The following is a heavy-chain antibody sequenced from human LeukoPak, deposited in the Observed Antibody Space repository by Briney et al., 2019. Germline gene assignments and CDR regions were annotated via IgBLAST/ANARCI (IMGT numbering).Heavy chain of an antibody. V-gene: IGHV4-34*01. J-gene: IGHJ4*02. D-gene: IGHD3-10*01. CDR2: ISHTGNT. CDR1: GGSFSGYY. CDR3: VITLVREGNKDHY. Sequence: PSETLSLTCAGYGGSFSGYYWAWIRQPPGKGLEWIGEISHTGNTNYNPSLKSRVTISLDTSMSHFSLKVTSLTAADTAVYYCVITLVREGNKDHYWGQGTLVTVSS.